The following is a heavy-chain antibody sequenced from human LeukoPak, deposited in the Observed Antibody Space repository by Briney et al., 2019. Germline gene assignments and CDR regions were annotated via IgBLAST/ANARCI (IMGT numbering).Heavy chain of an antibody. CDR2: INPNSGGT. CDR1: GYTFTSYG. D-gene: IGHD6-13*01. J-gene: IGHJ4*02. V-gene: IGHV1-2*02. Sequence: ASVKVSCKASGYTFTSYGISWVRQAPGQGLEWMGWINPNSGGTNYARKFQGRVTMTRDTSISTAYMELSRLRSDDTAVYYCARDRIAAAGIFDYWGQGTLVTVSS. CDR3: ARDRIAAAGIFDY.